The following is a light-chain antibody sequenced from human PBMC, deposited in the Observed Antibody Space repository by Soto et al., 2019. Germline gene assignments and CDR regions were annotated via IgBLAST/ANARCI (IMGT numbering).Light chain of an antibody. CDR1: QSVSSN. V-gene: IGKV3-15*01. J-gene: IGKJ1*01. CDR2: GAS. Sequence: EIVMTQSPATLSGSPGERATLSCRASQSVSSNLAWYQQKPGQAPRLLIYGASTRATGIPARFSGSGSGTEFTLTIRSLQSEDFAVYYCQQYNNWPPWTFGQGTTGDI. CDR3: QQYNNWPPWT.